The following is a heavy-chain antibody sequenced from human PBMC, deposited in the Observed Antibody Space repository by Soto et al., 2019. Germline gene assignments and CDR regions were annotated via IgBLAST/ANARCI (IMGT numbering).Heavy chain of an antibody. CDR1: GFTFSSCA. CDR2: ISYDGSNK. Sequence: GGSLRLSCAASGFTFSSCAMHWVRQAPGKGLEWVAFISYDGSNKYYADSVKGRFTISRDNSKNTLYLQMNSLRAEDTAVYYCARDPWRYYDSSGYRTYGMDVWGQGTTVTVSS. CDR3: ARDPWRYYDSSGYRTYGMDV. V-gene: IGHV3-30-3*01. D-gene: IGHD3-22*01. J-gene: IGHJ6*02.